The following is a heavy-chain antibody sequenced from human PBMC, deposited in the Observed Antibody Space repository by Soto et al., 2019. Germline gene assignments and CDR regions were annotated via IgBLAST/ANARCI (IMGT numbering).Heavy chain of an antibody. Sequence: EVQLLESGGGLEQPGGSLRLSCAASGFTFSTCAMTWVRQTPGKGLEWVAAISGSGTYSYYADSLKGRFTISRDNSKKTVYLQMNSLRAEDTAVYYCAKDQGRGIPGVFDAFDFWGQGTMVTVSS. J-gene: IGHJ3*01. V-gene: IGHV3-23*01. D-gene: IGHD3-16*01. CDR1: GFTFSTCA. CDR2: ISGSGTYS. CDR3: AKDQGRGIPGVFDAFDF.